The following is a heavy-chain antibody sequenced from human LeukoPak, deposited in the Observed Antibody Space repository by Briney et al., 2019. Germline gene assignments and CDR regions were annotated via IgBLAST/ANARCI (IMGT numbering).Heavy chain of an antibody. CDR3: AKDRSSGPHYYYGMDV. V-gene: IGHV3-30*18. CDR1: GFTFSSYG. J-gene: IGHJ6*02. D-gene: IGHD6-25*01. CDR2: ISYLGDDQ. Sequence: PGRSLRLSCAASGFTFSSYGIHWVRQAPGKGLEWVAVISYLGDDQFYAESVKGRFTISRDNSKKTVFLQMNSLRGEDTAVHYCAKDRSSGPHYYYGMDVWGQGTTVIVSS.